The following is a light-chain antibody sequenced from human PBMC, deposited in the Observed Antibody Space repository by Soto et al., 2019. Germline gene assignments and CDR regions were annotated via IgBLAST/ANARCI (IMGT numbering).Light chain of an antibody. Sequence: DIQLTQSPSFLSASVGDRVTITCRASQGISSYLAWYQQKPGKAPKLLIYATSTLPSGVPSRFSGSGSGTEFPLTISSLQPEDFATYYCQQLNSYVGAFGPGTRVDIK. V-gene: IGKV1-9*01. CDR1: QGISSY. CDR3: QQLNSYVGA. J-gene: IGKJ3*01. CDR2: ATS.